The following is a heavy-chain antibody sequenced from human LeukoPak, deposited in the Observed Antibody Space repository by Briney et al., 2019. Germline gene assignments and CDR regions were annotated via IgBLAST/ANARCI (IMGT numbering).Heavy chain of an antibody. CDR1: GGSISSYY. Sequence: SETLSLTCTVSGGSISSYYWSWIRQPPGKGLEWIGYIYYSGNTNYNPSLKSRVTISVDTSKNQFSLKLSSVTAADTAVYYCARANIVVVPGIMNRRRNYYNGMDVWGRGTTVTVSS. CDR2: IYYSGNT. D-gene: IGHD2-2*01. J-gene: IGHJ6*02. CDR3: ARANIVVVPGIMNRRRNYYNGMDV. V-gene: IGHV4-59*01.